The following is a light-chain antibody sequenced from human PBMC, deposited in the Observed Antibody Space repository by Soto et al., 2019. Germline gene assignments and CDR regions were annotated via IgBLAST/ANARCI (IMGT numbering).Light chain of an antibody. CDR3: QQLNGYQLA. V-gene: IGKV1-9*01. Sequence: DIQLTQSPSFLSAFVGDTVTITCRASQAMSTYLAWYQQKPGKVPKLLIRSASTLQRGVPPRFRGGGSGTEFPLTISTLQPDDSGIYYCQQLNGYQLAFGGGTNVEIK. CDR2: SAS. CDR1: QAMSTY. J-gene: IGKJ4*01.